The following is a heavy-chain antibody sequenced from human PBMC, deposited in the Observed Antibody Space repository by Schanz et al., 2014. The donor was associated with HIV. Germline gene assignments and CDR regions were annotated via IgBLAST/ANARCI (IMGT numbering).Heavy chain of an antibody. V-gene: IGHV3-30*03. Sequence: QVQLVESGGGVVQPGTPLKLSCVGSGFTFNSYGMHWVRQAPGKGLEWVAVISYDGRNKYQAASVKGRFTVSRDNSKNTLYLQMNSLRVEDTAVYYCVRDAAGRFSDRSPGYWGQGTLVIVSS. CDR1: GFTFNSYG. CDR2: ISYDGRNK. D-gene: IGHD2-15*01. J-gene: IGHJ4*01. CDR3: VRDAAGRFSDRSPGY.